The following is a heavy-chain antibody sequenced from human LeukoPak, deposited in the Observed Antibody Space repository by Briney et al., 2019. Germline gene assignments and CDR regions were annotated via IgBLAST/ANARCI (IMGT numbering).Heavy chain of an antibody. CDR3: AKGNSGWYKSFDY. Sequence: GGSLRLSCAASGFTFSSYSMNWVRQTPGKGLEWVSGISWNSGTKAYAASVKGRFTISRDNAKNSLYLHMHSLRGEDSALYYCAKGNSGWYKSFDYWGQGTLVTVSS. CDR2: ISWNSGTK. J-gene: IGHJ4*02. D-gene: IGHD6-19*01. V-gene: IGHV3-9*01. CDR1: GFTFSSYS.